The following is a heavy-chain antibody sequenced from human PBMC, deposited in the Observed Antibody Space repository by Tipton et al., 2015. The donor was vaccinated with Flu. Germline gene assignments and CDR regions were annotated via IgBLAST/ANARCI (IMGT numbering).Heavy chain of an antibody. CDR3: TRDSGTYRLDY. CDR1: GYTFTDYG. Sequence: QSGPEVKKPGASVKVSCKASGYTFTDYGFSWVRQAPGQGLEWLGWVGTYNGDTNYAENFQDRLIMSTDASTKTAYMELRGLRSDDTAVYYCTRDSGTYRLDYWGQGTLVTVSS. V-gene: IGHV1-18*04. D-gene: IGHD1-26*01. CDR2: VGTYNGDT. J-gene: IGHJ4*02.